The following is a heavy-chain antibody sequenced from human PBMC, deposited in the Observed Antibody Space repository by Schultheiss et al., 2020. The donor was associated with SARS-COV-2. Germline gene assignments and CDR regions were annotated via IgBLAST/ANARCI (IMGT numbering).Heavy chain of an antibody. J-gene: IGHJ5*02. V-gene: IGHV2-5*02. CDR1: GFSLTNARMG. CDR2: IYWDDDK. D-gene: IGHD2-15*01. Sequence: SGPTLVKPTETLTLTCTVSGFSLTNARMGVSWIRQPPGKALEWLALIYWDDDKRYSPSLNSRLTITKDTSKNQVVLTMANMDPVDTATYYCAHSDSLGYCSGSDCFLKRFDPWGQGTLVTVSS. CDR3: AHSDSLGYCSGSDCFLKRFDP.